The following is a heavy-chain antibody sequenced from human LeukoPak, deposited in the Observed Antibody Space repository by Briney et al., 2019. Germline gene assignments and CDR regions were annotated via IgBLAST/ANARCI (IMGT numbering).Heavy chain of an antibody. J-gene: IGHJ4*02. Sequence: PGGSLRLSCAASGFTFSSYGMHWVRQAPGKGLEWVAVIWYGGSNKYYADSVKGRFTISRDNSKNTLYLQMNSLRAEDTAVYYCAKDALEDSYGYLNFDYWGQGTLVTVSS. CDR2: IWYGGSNK. V-gene: IGHV3-30*02. CDR3: AKDALEDSYGYLNFDY. CDR1: GFTFSSYG. D-gene: IGHD5-18*01.